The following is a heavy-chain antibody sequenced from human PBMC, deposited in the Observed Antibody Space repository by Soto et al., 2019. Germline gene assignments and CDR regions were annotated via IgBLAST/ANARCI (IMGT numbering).Heavy chain of an antibody. CDR1: GGSINSGGYY. CDR2: IYNSGST. V-gene: IGHV4-31*03. D-gene: IGHD3-10*01. CDR3: AREEVAYYGSGSYKRFAP. Sequence: PSETLSVTCTVSGGSINSGGYYWSWIRQHPGKGLEWIGYIYNSGSTYYNPSLKSRITISVDTSKNQFSLKLSSVTAADTAVYYCAREEVAYYGSGSYKRFAPWGQGTLVTVS. J-gene: IGHJ5*02.